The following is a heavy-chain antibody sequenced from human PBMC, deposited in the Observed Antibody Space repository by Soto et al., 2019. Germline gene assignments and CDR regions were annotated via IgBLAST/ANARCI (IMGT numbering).Heavy chain of an antibody. Sequence: VKVSCKASGRPFSSYAISWVPQAPGHGLEWMGGIIPIFGTANYAQKFQGRVTITADESTSTAYTELSSLRSEDTAVYYCATVWVRQLGPRRATAGTGWFDPWGQGTLVTVSS. CDR2: IIPIFGTA. CDR3: ATVWVRQLGPRRATAGTGWFDP. CDR1: GRPFSSYA. V-gene: IGHV1-69*13. J-gene: IGHJ5*02. D-gene: IGHD6-13*01.